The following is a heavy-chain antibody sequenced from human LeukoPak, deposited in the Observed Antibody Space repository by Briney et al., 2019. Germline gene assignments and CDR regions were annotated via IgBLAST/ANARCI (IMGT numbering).Heavy chain of an antibody. D-gene: IGHD2-2*01. Sequence: SVKVSCKASGGTFSSYAISWVRQAPGQGLEWMGGIIPIFGTANYAQKFQGRVTITADESTSTAYMELSSLRSEDTAVYYCARAVTGVVVPAAFDYYYYYMDVWGKGTTVTVSS. CDR3: ARAVTGVVVPAAFDYYYYYMDV. CDR2: IIPIFGTA. V-gene: IGHV1-69*01. CDR1: GGTFSSYA. J-gene: IGHJ6*03.